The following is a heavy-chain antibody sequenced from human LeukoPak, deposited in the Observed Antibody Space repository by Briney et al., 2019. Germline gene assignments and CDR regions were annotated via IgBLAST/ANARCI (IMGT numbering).Heavy chain of an antibody. J-gene: IGHJ4*02. CDR1: GGSISSYY. D-gene: IGHD5-12*01. CDR2: IYYSGST. CDR3: ARERGYSGYVDY. V-gene: IGHV4-59*01. Sequence: PSETLSLTCTVSGGSISSYYWSWIRQPPGKGLEWIGYIYYSGSTYYNPSLKSRVTISVDTSKNQFSLKLSSVTAADTAVYYCARERGYSGYVDYWGQGTLVTVSS.